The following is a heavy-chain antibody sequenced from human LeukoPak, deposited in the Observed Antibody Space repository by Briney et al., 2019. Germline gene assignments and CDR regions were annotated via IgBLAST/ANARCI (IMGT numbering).Heavy chain of an antibody. CDR3: ATIKRGSTYGYFDF. D-gene: IGHD5-18*01. CDR2: MFDTVST. J-gene: IGHJ4*02. V-gene: IGHV4-59*11. Sequence: SETLSLTCTVSGASTASHYWTWLRQPPGKELEWIAYMFDTVSTKSNPSLKSRLTLSVDTSKRQLSLRLSSVTAADTAVYYCATIKRGSTYGYFDFWGQGIKVTVSS. CDR1: GASTASHY.